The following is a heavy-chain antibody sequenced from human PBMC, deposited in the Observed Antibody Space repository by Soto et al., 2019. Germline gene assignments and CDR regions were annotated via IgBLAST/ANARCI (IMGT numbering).Heavy chain of an antibody. CDR2: ISSSSSTI. V-gene: IGHV3-48*02. CDR3: ARAYCSGGSCYYYYYGMDV. D-gene: IGHD2-15*01. CDR1: GFTFSSYS. J-gene: IGHJ6*02. Sequence: GGSLRLSCAASGFTFSSYSMNWVRQAPGKGLEWVSYISSSSSTIYYAASVKGRFTISRKNAKNSLYLQMNSLRDEDTAVYYCARAYCSGGSCYYYYYGMDVWGQGTTVTVSS.